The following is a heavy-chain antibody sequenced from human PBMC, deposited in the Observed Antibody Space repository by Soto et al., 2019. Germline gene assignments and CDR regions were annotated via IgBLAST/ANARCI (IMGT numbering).Heavy chain of an antibody. CDR2: NSAYNDNT. V-gene: IGHV1-18*01. J-gene: IGHJ4*02. D-gene: IGHD6-19*01. Sequence: ASVKVSCKSSGYTFTKFGISWVRQAPGQGLEWMGWNSAYNDNTNYAQKLQGRVTMTTDTSTSTAYMELRSLRSDDTAVYYCARVVQWLAPFDYWGQGTLVTVSS. CDR1: GYTFTKFG. CDR3: ARVVQWLAPFDY.